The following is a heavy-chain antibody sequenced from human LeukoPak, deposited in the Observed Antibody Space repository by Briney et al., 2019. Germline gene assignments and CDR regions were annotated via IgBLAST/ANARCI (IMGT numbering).Heavy chain of an antibody. CDR1: GFTFSSYG. J-gene: IGHJ6*03. CDR2: ISYDGSNK. CDR3: AKDHDYGGNPRYYYYMDV. V-gene: IGHV3-30*18. Sequence: RGGSLRLSCAASGFTFSSYGMQWVRQAPGKGVEWVAVISYDGSNKYYADSVKGGFTISRDNSNNTLYLQMNSLRAEDTAVYYCAKDHDYGGNPRYYYYMDVWGKGTTVTVSS. D-gene: IGHD4-23*01.